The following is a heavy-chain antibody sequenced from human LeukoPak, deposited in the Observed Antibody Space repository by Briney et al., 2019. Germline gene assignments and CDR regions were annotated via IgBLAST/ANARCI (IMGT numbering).Heavy chain of an antibody. V-gene: IGHV3-66*01. CDR2: IYSGGST. Sequence: GRSLRLSCAASGFTVSSNYMSWVRQAPGKGLEWVSVIYSGGSTYYADSVKGRFTISRDNSKNTLYLQMNSLRAEDTAVYYCARAVYNWNYFYFDYWGQGTLVTVSS. CDR1: GFTVSSNY. CDR3: ARAVYNWNYFYFDY. J-gene: IGHJ4*02. D-gene: IGHD1-7*01.